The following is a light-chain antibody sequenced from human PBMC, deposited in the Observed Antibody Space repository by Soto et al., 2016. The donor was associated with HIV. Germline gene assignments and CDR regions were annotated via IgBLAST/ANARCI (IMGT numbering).Light chain of an antibody. CDR1: NIGSKS. J-gene: IGLJ2*01. CDR3: QVWDSSTDHVI. CDR2: DDS. V-gene: IGLV3-21*03. Sequence: SYELTQPPSVSVAPGKTARITCGGNNIGSKSVYWYQQKSGQAPVLVVHDDSHRPSGIPERFSGSNSGNTATLTITSVEAGDEADYYCQVWDSSTDHVIFGGGTRLTVL.